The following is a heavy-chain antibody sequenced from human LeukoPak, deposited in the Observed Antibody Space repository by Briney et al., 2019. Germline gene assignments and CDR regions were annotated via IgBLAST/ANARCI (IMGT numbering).Heavy chain of an antibody. J-gene: IGHJ4*02. CDR1: GFSFSNYV. CDR3: AKVNNAYESIVSDF. Sequence: GGSLRLSCAASGFSFSNYVMCWVRQAPGKGLESVSAISASGLTTYYADSVKGRFTISRDNSKNTLYLRINSLRADDSAVYYCAKVNNAYESIVSDFWGQGTLVTVSS. V-gene: IGHV3-23*01. D-gene: IGHD1/OR15-1a*01. CDR2: ISASGLTT.